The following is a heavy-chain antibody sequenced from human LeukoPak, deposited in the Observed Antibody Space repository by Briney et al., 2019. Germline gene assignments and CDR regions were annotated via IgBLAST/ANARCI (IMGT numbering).Heavy chain of an antibody. CDR2: LSSSSSTI. Sequence: GALSLSCAASGFPFSSYSMNWVRPAPGKGLEWVSYLSSSSSTIYYADSVKGRFTISRDNAKNSLYLQMNSLRAEDTAVYYCARDQRYCSSTSCLYMDVWGKGTTVTVSS. CDR1: GFPFSSYS. V-gene: IGHV3-48*04. CDR3: ARDQRYCSSTSCLYMDV. D-gene: IGHD2-2*01. J-gene: IGHJ6*03.